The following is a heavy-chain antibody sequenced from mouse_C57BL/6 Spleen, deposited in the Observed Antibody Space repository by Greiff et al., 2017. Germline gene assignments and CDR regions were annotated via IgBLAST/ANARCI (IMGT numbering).Heavy chain of an antibody. D-gene: IGHD2-3*01. V-gene: IGHV1-81*01. J-gene: IGHJ3*01. Sequence: QVQLQQSGAELARPGASVKLSCKASGYTFTSYGISWVKQRTGQGLEWIGEIYPRSGNTYYNEKFKGKATLTADKSSSTAYMELRSLTSEDSAVYVCARKDYDGYPAYWGQGTLVTVSA. CDR1: GYTFTSYG. CDR2: IYPRSGNT. CDR3: ARKDYDGYPAY.